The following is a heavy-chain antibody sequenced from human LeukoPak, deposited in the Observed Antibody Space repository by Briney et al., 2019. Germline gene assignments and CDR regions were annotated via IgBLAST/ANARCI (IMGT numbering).Heavy chain of an antibody. V-gene: IGHV3-11*01. CDR3: ASDSSGYFGP. D-gene: IGHD3-22*01. Sequence: GGSLRLSCAASGFTFSDYYMNWIRQAPGRGLEWLSYISNTGSAMYYADSVKGRFAISRDNAKNSLYLQMNSLTAEDTAIYYCASDSSGYFGPWGQGTLVTVSS. CDR2: ISNTGSAM. J-gene: IGHJ5*02. CDR1: GFTFSDYY.